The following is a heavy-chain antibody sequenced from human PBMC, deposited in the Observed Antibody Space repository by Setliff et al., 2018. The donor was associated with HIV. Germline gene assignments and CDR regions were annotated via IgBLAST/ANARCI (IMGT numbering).Heavy chain of an antibody. Sequence: SETLSLNCTVSNGSISSGTFYWNWIRQPAGKGLEWIGRINTSGSTNYNPSLKSRVTISVDKSQNQFSLKLSSVTAADTAVYYCARDPDTAAEYYYDSSGYFDYWGQGTLVTVSS. D-gene: IGHD3-22*01. CDR3: ARDPDTAAEYYYDSSGYFDY. V-gene: IGHV4-61*02. CDR1: NGSISSGTFY. CDR2: INTSGST. J-gene: IGHJ4*02.